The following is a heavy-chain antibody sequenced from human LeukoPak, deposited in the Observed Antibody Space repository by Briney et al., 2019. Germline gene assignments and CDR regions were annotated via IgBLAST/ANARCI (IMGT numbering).Heavy chain of an antibody. Sequence: PSETLSLTCTVSGGSISSNYWSWIRQPPGKGLEWIGYIYYSGSTNYNPSLKSRVTMSVDTSKNQFSLRLNSVTAADTAVYYCATRAYSSGWYYFDYWGQGTLVIVSS. CDR1: GGSISSNY. CDR2: IYYSGST. CDR3: ATRAYSSGWYYFDY. D-gene: IGHD6-19*01. J-gene: IGHJ4*02. V-gene: IGHV4-59*08.